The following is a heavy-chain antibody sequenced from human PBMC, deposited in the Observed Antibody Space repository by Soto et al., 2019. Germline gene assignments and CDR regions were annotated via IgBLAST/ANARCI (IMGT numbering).Heavy chain of an antibody. CDR2: IIPIFGTA. CDR1: GGTFSSYA. V-gene: IGHV1-69*01. D-gene: IGHD4-4*01. J-gene: IGHJ4*02. Sequence: QVQLVQSGAEVKKPGSSVKVSCKASGGTFSSYAISWVRQAPGQGLKWMGGIIPIFGTANYAQKFQGRVTITADESTGTAYMELSSLRSEDTAVYYCATFDYSKGRTAADYWRQGTLVTVSS. CDR3: ATFDYSKGRTAADY.